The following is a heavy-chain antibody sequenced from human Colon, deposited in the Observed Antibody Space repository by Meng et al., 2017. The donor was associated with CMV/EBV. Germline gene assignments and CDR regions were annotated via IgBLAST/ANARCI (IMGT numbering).Heavy chain of an antibody. CDR1: GFSFRSYG. CDR3: ARVRLPGAYHDSDGSPIKNWFDP. V-gene: IGHV3-21*06. J-gene: IGHJ5*02. D-gene: IGHD3-22*01. Sequence: GGSLRLSCAASGFSFRSYGMSWIRQAPGRGLEWVSFISSSSDISYADSVKGRFTIFRDSAQNLLYLEMIGLRVEDTDVYYCARVRLPGAYHDSDGSPIKNWFDPWGQGTLVTVSS. CDR2: ISSSSDI.